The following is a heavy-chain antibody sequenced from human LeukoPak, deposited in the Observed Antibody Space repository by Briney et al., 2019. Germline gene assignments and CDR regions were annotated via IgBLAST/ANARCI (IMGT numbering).Heavy chain of an antibody. CDR1: GGSISSYY. J-gene: IGHJ5*02. Sequence: SETLSLTCTFSGGSISSYYWSWIRQPPGKGLEWIGYVHNSGSTTYNPSLKSRVTISVDTSKSQFSLRLSSVTAADTAVYYCARGRTVAGIPLNWFDPWGQGTLVTVSS. V-gene: IGHV4-59*01. CDR2: VHNSGST. CDR3: ARGRTVAGIPLNWFDP. D-gene: IGHD6-19*01.